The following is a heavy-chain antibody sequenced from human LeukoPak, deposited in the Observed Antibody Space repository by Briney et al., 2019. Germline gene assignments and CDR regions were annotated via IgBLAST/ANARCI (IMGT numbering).Heavy chain of an antibody. V-gene: IGHV3-11*01. CDR3: ARGLVAGTPPDLDY. CDR2: ISSSGSTI. J-gene: IGHJ4*02. D-gene: IGHD6-19*01. CDR1: GFTFSDYY. Sequence: PGGSLRLSCAASGFTFSDYYMSWIRQAPGKGLEWVSYISSSGSTIYYADSVKGRFTISRDDAKNSLYLQMNSLRAEDTAVYYCARGLVAGTPPDLDYWGQGTLVTVSS.